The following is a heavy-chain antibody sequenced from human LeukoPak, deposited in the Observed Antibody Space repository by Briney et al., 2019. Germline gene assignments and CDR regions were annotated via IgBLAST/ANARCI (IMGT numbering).Heavy chain of an antibody. CDR1: GGSISSYY. Sequence: SETLSLTCTVSGGSISSYYWSWIRQPPGKGLEWIGYIYYSGSTNYNPSLKSRVTISVDTSKNQFTLKLSSVTAADTAVYYCARHKYYSDSSGLTSLGNFDYWGQGTLVTVSS. D-gene: IGHD3-22*01. CDR2: IYYSGST. V-gene: IGHV4-59*08. CDR3: ARHKYYSDSSGLTSLGNFDY. J-gene: IGHJ4*02.